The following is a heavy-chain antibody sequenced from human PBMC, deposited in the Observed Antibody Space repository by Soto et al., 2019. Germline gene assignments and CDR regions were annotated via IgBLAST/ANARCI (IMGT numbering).Heavy chain of an antibody. Sequence: QVQLVQSGAEVKKPGASVKVSCKASGYTFTSYDINWVRQATGQGLEWMGWMNPNSGNTGYAQKFQGRVTMTRNTSRSTAYMELSSLRSEDTAVYYCARGRQRYCSGGSCYALGNWFDPWGQGTLVTVSS. CDR2: MNPNSGNT. J-gene: IGHJ5*02. D-gene: IGHD2-15*01. V-gene: IGHV1-8*01. CDR1: GYTFTSYD. CDR3: ARGRQRYCSGGSCYALGNWFDP.